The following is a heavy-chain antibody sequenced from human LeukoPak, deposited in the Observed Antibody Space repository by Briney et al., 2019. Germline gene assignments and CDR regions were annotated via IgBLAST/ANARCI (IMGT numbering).Heavy chain of an antibody. CDR3: ARSTITCLNVFDI. Sequence: SETLSLTCTVSGFSITSGTFYWSWIRQHPGKGLEWIGYIHYSGNSYYNPSLKSRVTISVDTSKNQFSLKVWSVTAADTAVYYCARSTITCLNVFDIWGQGTMVTVSS. J-gene: IGHJ3*02. D-gene: IGHD5-24*01. CDR1: GFSITSGTFY. V-gene: IGHV4-31*03. CDR2: IHYSGNS.